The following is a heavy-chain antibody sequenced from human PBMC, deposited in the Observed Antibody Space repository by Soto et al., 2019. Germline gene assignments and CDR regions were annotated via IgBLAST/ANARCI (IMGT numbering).Heavy chain of an antibody. D-gene: IGHD3-9*01. CDR1: GGSISSSSYY. J-gene: IGHJ3*02. V-gene: IGHV4-39*01. Sequence: QLQLQESGPGLVKPSETLSLTCTVSGGSISSSSYYWGWIRQPPGKGLEWIGSIYYSGSTYYNPSLKSRATISVDTSKNQFSLKLSSVTAADTAVYYCARHKGRYDILTGADAFDIWGQGTMVTVSS. CDR2: IYYSGST. CDR3: ARHKGRYDILTGADAFDI.